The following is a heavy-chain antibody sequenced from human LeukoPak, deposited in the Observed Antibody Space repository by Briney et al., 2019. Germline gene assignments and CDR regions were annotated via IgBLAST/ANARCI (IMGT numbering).Heavy chain of an antibody. D-gene: IGHD3-22*01. Sequence: GESLKISCKGSGYSFTSYWIGWVRQMPGKGLEWMGIIYPGDSDTRYSPSFQGQVTISADKSISTAYLQWSSLKASDTAMYYWANHHYRYYFNSGGSFSWLTPGGRGPLAPVS. CDR2: IYPGDSDT. CDR1: GYSFTSYW. J-gene: IGHJ2*01. CDR3: ANHHYRYYFNSGGSFSWLTP. V-gene: IGHV5-51*01.